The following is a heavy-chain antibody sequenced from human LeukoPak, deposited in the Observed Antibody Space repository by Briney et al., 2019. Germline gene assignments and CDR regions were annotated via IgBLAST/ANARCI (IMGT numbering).Heavy chain of an antibody. CDR1: GFTFSSYW. CDR2: IKQDGSEK. V-gene: IGHV3-7*01. J-gene: IGHJ5*02. D-gene: IGHD6-13*01. CDR3: ARGVAAAGGDFWFDP. Sequence: GGSLRLSCAASGFTFSSYWMSWVRQAPGKGLEWVANIKQDGSEKYYVDSVKGRFTISRDNAKNSLYLQMNSLRAEDTAVYYCARGVAAAGGDFWFDPWGQGTLVTVSS.